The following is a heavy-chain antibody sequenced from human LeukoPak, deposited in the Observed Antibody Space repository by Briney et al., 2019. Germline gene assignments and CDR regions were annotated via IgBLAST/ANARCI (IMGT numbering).Heavy chain of an antibody. J-gene: IGHJ4*02. V-gene: IGHV4-61*08. Sequence: PSETLSLTCTVSGGSISSGDYSWSWIRQPPGKGLEWIGYIYYSGSTNYNPSLKSRVTISVDTSKNQFSLKLSSVTAADTAVYYCARGQDYDFWSGYYQFDYWGQGTLVTVSS. CDR2: IYYSGST. CDR1: GGSISSGDYS. CDR3: ARGQDYDFWSGYYQFDY. D-gene: IGHD3-3*01.